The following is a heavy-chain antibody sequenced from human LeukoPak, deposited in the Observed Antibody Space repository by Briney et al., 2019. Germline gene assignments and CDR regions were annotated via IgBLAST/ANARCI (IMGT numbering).Heavy chain of an antibody. V-gene: IGHV4-4*02. J-gene: IGHJ4*02. D-gene: IGHD6-13*01. CDR2: IYHSGTT. Sequence: SETLSLTCAVSGDSISSNYWWTWVRQPPGKGLEWIGEIYHSGTTNYNPSLKSRVTISVDKSKNHFSLNLNSVTAADTAVYYCARRRDGRPWYENFWGQGTLVTISS. CDR1: GDSISSNYW. CDR3: ARRRDGRPWYENF.